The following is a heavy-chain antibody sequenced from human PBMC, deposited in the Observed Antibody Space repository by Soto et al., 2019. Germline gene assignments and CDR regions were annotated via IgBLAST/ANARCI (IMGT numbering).Heavy chain of an antibody. CDR2: VYWDDDK. D-gene: IGHD3-16*01. J-gene: IGHJ4*02. CDR1: GFSLNTRDVG. Sequence: QITLNESGPALVKPTQTLTLTCTFSGFSLNTRDVGVGWIRQPPGKALEWLGVVYWDDDKTYSPSLKSRLTSTKDNTKKQVVLRMTKMDPVEPATYSCAHCGGGVATVWGEGTLVTVSS. CDR3: AHCGGGVATV. V-gene: IGHV2-5*02.